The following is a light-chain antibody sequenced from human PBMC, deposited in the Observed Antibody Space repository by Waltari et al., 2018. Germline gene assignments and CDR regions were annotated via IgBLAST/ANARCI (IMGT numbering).Light chain of an antibody. CDR1: QSISKY. CDR3: QNHERLPAT. Sequence: ELPQSPVTLSLSPGERATLSYRASQSISKYLVWYPHRPGHAPRFLIYAASTWATGIPDRFSGSGFGTDFTLTISRLEPEDFAMYYCQNHERLPATFGQGTKVEIK. CDR2: AAS. J-gene: IGKJ1*01. V-gene: IGKV3-20*01.